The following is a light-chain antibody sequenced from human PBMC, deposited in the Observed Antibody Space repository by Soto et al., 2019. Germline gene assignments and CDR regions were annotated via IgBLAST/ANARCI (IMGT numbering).Light chain of an antibody. J-gene: IGLJ3*02. Sequence: QSALTQPASVSGSPGQSITISCTGTSSDVGGYNYVSWYQQHPGKAPKVMIYEVSNRPSGVPNRFSGSKSGNTASLTISGLQAEDEADYYSSSYTSGSTRVFGGGTKLTVL. CDR1: SSDVGGYNY. CDR2: EVS. CDR3: SSYTSGSTRV. V-gene: IGLV2-14*01.